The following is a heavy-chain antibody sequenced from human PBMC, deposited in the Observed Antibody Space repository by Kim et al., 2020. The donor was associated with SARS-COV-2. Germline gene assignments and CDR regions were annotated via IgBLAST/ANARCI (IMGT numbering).Heavy chain of an antibody. D-gene: IGHD2-8*01. CDR1: GGSFSGYY. V-gene: IGHV4-34*01. CDR3: ARAADIVLMVYANLYFDY. J-gene: IGHJ4*02. Sequence: SETLSLTCAVYGGSFSGYYWSWIRQPPGKGLEWIGEINHSGSTNYNPSLKSRVTISVDTSKNQFSLKLSSVTAADTAVYYCARAADIVLMVYANLYFDYWGQGTLVTVSS. CDR2: INHSGST.